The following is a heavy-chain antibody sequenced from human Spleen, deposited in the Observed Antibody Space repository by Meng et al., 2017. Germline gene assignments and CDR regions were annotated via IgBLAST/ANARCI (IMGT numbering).Heavy chain of an antibody. V-gene: IGHV3-21*06. J-gene: IGHJ3*02. CDR2: ISSSGSYI. CDR1: GSTFSSYS. D-gene: IGHD3-22*01. CDR3: ARDQVIGVVVIPNAFDI. Sequence: GESLKISCAASGSTFSSYSMNWVRQAPGKGLEWVSSISSSGSYIYYEDSVKSRFTISRDNAKNLLYLQMNSLRAEDTAVYYCARDQVIGVVVIPNAFDIWGQGTMVTVSS.